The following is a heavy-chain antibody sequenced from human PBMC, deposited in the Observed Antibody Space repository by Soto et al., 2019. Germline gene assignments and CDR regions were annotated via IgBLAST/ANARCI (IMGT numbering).Heavy chain of an antibody. CDR2: INPSGGST. CDR1: GYTFTSYY. D-gene: IGHD3-9*01. CDR3: ARGDYLDSLLEAYYYYGMDV. J-gene: IGHJ6*02. Sequence: ASVKVSCKASGYTFTSYYMHWVRQAPGQGLEWMGIINPSGGSTNYPQKFQGRVTMTRDTSTSTVYMELSSLRSEDTALYYCARGDYLDSLLEAYYYYGMDVWGQGTTVTVSS. V-gene: IGHV1-46*01.